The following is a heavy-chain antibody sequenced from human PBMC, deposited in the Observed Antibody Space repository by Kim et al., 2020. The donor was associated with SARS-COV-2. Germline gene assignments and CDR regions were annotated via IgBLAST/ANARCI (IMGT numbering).Heavy chain of an antibody. V-gene: IGHV1-18*01. J-gene: IGHJ6*03. CDR3: ARLAGRDYYYYMDV. D-gene: IGHD3-10*01. Sequence: AQKLQGRVTMTTDPSTSTAYMELRSLRSDDTAVYYCARLAGRDYYYYMDVWGKGTTVTVSS.